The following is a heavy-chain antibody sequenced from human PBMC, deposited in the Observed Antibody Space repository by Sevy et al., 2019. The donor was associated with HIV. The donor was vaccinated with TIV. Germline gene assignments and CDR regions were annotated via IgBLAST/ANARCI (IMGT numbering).Heavy chain of an antibody. J-gene: IGHJ6*02. CDR2: ISWNSDKI. CDR1: GFTVSSNY. V-gene: IGHV3-9*01. CDR3: AKSRTSFRGMDV. D-gene: IGHD2-2*01. Sequence: GGSLRLSCAASGFTVSSNYMIWVRQAPGKGLEWVSGISWNSDKIGYADSVKGRFTISRDNAKNSLYLQMNSLRTEDTALYYCAKSRTSFRGMDVWGQGTTVTVSS.